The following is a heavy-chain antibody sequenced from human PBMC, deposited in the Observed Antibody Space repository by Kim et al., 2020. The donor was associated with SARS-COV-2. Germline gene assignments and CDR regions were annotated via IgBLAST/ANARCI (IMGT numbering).Heavy chain of an antibody. V-gene: IGHV1-46*01. Sequence: YATKFQGRVTMTRDTCTSTVYMELSSLRSEDTAVYYCARGAVINPGSPFDFWGQGTLVTVSS. J-gene: IGHJ4*02. CDR3: ARGAVINPGSPFDF. D-gene: IGHD2-21*01.